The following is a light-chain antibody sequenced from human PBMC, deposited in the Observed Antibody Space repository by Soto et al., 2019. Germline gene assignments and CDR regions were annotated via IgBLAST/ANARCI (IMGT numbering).Light chain of an antibody. CDR2: GAS. Sequence: EIVLTQSPGTLSLSPGERATLSCRASQSVSSSYLAWSQQKPSQAPRLLIYGASSRATGIPDRFSGSGSGTDFTLTISRLEPEDFAVYYCQQYDSSPITFGQGTRLEIK. CDR1: QSVSSSY. J-gene: IGKJ5*01. CDR3: QQYDSSPIT. V-gene: IGKV3-20*01.